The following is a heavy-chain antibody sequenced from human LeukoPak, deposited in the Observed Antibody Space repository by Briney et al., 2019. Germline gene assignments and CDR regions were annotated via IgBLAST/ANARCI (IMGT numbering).Heavy chain of an antibody. Sequence: RPSETLSLTCAVSGASISSDHWNWVRQLPGKGLEWLGNVDYNGATNYNPSLQSRLTISLATSNNQFSLTLTSVTAADTALYFCTRGYYEAFNYWGQGRLVTVSS. V-gene: IGHV4-59*01. D-gene: IGHD3-16*01. CDR2: VDYNGAT. J-gene: IGHJ4*02. CDR3: TRGYYEAFNY. CDR1: GASISSDH.